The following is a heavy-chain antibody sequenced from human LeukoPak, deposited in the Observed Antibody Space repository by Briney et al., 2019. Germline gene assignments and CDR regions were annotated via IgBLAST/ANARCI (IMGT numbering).Heavy chain of an antibody. J-gene: IGHJ3*02. V-gene: IGHV3-23*01. CDR2: ITGSGSDT. CDR1: GFTFSDYA. D-gene: IGHD3-16*01. CDR3: AKDLRGNWGEGDGFDI. Sequence: GGSLRLSCAASGFTFSDYAINWVRHPPGKGLEWVSTITGSGSDTFHADSVKGRFTISRDSSKNTVYLQMNSLRVEDTAVYYCAKDLRGNWGEGDGFDIWGQGTMVTVSS.